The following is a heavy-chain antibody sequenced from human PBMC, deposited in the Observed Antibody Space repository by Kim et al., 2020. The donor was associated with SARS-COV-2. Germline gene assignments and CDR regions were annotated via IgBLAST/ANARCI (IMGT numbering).Heavy chain of an antibody. CDR1: GYSFTIYW. CDR3: ARQPTYSSGYFDY. CDR2: IDPSDSYT. J-gene: IGHJ4*02. V-gene: IGHV5-10-1*01. D-gene: IGHD6-19*01. Sequence: GESLKISCKGSGYSFTIYWISWVRQMPGKGLERMGRIDPSDSYTNYRPSFQGHVTISADKSFSTAYLQWSSLEASDTAMYYCARQPTYSSGYFDYWGQGTLVTVSS.